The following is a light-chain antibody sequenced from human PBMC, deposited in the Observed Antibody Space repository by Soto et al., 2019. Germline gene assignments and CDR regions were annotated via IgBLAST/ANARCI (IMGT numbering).Light chain of an antibody. J-gene: IGLJ3*02. Sequence: QPVLTQSPSASASLGASVKLTCTLSSGHSSYAIAWHQQQPEKGPRYLMKLNNDGSHSKGDGIPDRFSGSSSVAERYLTISSLQSEYEADYACQTWGTGTWVFGGGTKLTVL. CDR1: SGHSSYA. CDR2: LNNDGSH. CDR3: QTWGTGTWV. V-gene: IGLV4-69*01.